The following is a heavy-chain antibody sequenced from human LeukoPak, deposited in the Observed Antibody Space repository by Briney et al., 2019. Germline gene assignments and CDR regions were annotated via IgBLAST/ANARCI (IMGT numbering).Heavy chain of an antibody. Sequence: GGSLRLSCAASGFTFSSYAMHWVRQAPGKGLEWVAVISYDGGNKYYADSVKGRFTISRDNSKNTLYLQMNSLRAEDTAVYYCARDYHGMDVWGQGTTVTVSS. CDR3: ARDYHGMDV. CDR2: ISYDGGNK. J-gene: IGHJ6*02. CDR1: GFTFSSYA. V-gene: IGHV3-30*04.